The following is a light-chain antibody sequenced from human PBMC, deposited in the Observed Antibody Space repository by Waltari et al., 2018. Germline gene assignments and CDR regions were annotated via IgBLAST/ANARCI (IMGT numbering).Light chain of an antibody. CDR2: SNK. V-gene: IGLV1-44*01. CDR1: SSNIGSNT. Sequence: QSVLTQPPSASGTPGQRVTISCSGSSSNIGSNTVNWYQQLPGTAPKLLFYSNKQRPSGVPDRFSGSKSGTSASLAISGLQSEDEADYYCAAWDDSLNGPVFGGGTKLTVL. J-gene: IGLJ3*02. CDR3: AAWDDSLNGPV.